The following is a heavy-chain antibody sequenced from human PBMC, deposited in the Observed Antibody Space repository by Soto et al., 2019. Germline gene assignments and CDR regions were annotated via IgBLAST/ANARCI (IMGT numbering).Heavy chain of an antibody. Sequence: QSQTLSLTCAVSGGSFSAYYWSWIRQPPGKGLEWIGEINHSGRTNYNPSLKSRVSFSVDTSKNQFSLKLSSVTAADTAVYYCRETLVRGQSEDVSDIWGQGTMVTVSS. CDR2: INHSGRT. D-gene: IGHD3-10*01. CDR1: GGSFSAYY. CDR3: RETLVRGQSEDVSDI. J-gene: IGHJ3*02. V-gene: IGHV4-34*01.